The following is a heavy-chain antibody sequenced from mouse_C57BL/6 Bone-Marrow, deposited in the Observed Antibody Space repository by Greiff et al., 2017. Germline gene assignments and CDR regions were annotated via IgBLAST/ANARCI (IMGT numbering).Heavy chain of an antibody. V-gene: IGHV5-15*01. Sequence: DVHLVASGGCLVQPGGSLKLSCAASGFTFSDYGMAWVRQAPRQGPEWVAFISNLAYSLYYAATVTGRLTISRENAKNTLYLEMSSLRSEDTAMYYCARHDDYYAMDYWGQGTSVTVSS. D-gene: IGHD2-3*01. J-gene: IGHJ4*01. CDR3: ARHDDYYAMDY. CDR1: GFTFSDYG. CDR2: ISNLAYSL.